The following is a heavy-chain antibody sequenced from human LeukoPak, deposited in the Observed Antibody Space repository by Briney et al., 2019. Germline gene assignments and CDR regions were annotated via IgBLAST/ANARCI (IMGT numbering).Heavy chain of an antibody. V-gene: IGHV3-74*01. CDR1: GFTVSSNH. D-gene: IGHD6-19*01. CDR3: ARRHGSGWFYDY. J-gene: IGHJ4*02. CDR2: INSDGSTT. Sequence: PGGSLRPSCAASGFTVSSNHMSWVRQAPGKGLVWVSRINSDGSTTTYADSVKGRFTISRDNAKNTLYLQMNSLRAEDTAVYYCARRHGSGWFYDYWGQGTLVTVSS.